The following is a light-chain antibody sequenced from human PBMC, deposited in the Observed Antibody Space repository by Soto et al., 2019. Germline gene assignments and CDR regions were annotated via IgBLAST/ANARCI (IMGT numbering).Light chain of an antibody. V-gene: IGKV3-20*01. CDR2: GAS. Sequence: EIVLTQSPGTLSLSPGERATLSCRASQSVSTYLAWYQQKPGQAPRLLINGASGRATGIPDRFSGSGSGTDFTLTISRLEHEDFAVYYCQHSGSSPPNTFGQGTKLEIK. CDR3: QHSGSSPPNT. J-gene: IGKJ2*01. CDR1: QSVSTY.